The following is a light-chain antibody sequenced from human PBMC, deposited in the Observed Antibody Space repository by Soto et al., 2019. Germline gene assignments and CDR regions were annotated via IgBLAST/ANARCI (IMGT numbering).Light chain of an antibody. CDR2: GAS. Sequence: EIVLTQSPGTLSLSPGERATLSCRASQSVSSYYLAWYQQIPGQAPRLLIYGASSRATGIPDRFSGSGSGTDFPLTLSKLEPEDLAVYYCQQYGSSPPLTFGGGTKVEIK. J-gene: IGKJ4*01. CDR1: QSVSSYY. CDR3: QQYGSSPPLT. V-gene: IGKV3-20*01.